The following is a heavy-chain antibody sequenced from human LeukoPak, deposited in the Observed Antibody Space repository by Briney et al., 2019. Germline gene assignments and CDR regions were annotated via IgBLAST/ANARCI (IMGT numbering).Heavy chain of an antibody. CDR1: GYNFAGYW. CDR2: IDPSDSYT. CDR3: ASRYGSGTFYTLDP. J-gene: IGHJ5*02. D-gene: IGHD3-10*01. V-gene: IGHV5-10-1*01. Sequence: GESLKISCKGSGYNFAGYWISWVRQMPGKGLEWMGKIDPSDSYTNYSPSFQGHVTISADKSTSTAYLQWSSLKASDTAMYYCASRYGSGTFYTLDPWGQGTLVIVSS.